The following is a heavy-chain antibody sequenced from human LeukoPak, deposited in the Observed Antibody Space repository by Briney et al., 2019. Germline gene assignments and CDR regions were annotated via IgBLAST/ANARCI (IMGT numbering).Heavy chain of an antibody. D-gene: IGHD3-10*01. Sequence: PGRSLRLSCAASGFIFSSYDMHWVRQAPGKGLEWVAIIWYDGSNKYYADSVKGRFTISRDNSKNTLYLQMNSLRADDTAVYYCARVDMVRGVWVYWGQGTLVTVSS. CDR3: ARVDMVRGVWVY. CDR2: IWYDGSNK. V-gene: IGHV3-33*01. CDR1: GFIFSSYD. J-gene: IGHJ4*02.